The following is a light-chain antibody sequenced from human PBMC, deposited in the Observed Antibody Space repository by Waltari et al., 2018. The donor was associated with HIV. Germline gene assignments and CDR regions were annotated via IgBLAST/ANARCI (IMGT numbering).Light chain of an antibody. Sequence: QLTQSPSSLSASLGDRVSMSCLANEKRTSYLNWYQHRAGRPPTLIIYNTSQVQPGVSARFSGSGSGTHFTLTIDNLRREDSANYSCHMSFFFGQGTRLDI. CDR1: EKRTSY. V-gene: IGKV1-39*01. J-gene: IGKJ5*01. CDR2: NTS. CDR3: HMSFF.